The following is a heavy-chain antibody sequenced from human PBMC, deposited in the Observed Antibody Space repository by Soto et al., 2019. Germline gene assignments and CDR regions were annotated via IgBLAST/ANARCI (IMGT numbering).Heavy chain of an antibody. CDR3: ARGGGYYDGRSAVDI. CDR2: ISAYNGNT. D-gene: IGHD3-22*01. J-gene: IGHJ3*02. CDR1: GYTFTSYG. Sequence: ASVKASCKASGYTFTSYGIRRVRQAPRQGLEWMGWISAYNGNTNYAQKLQGRVTMTTDTSTSTAYMELRSLRSDDTAVYYCARGGGYYDGRSAVDICGQGPMVTVSS. V-gene: IGHV1-18*04.